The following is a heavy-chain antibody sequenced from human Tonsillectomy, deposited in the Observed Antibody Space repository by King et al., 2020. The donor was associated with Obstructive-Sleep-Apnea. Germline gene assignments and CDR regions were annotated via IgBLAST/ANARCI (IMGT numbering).Heavy chain of an antibody. CDR2: IRQDGSEK. CDR3: ARVGYDDVWGSYHSDY. Sequence: QLVQSGGGLVQPGGSLRLSCAASGFTFSSFWRNWVRQAPGKGLEWVANIRQDGSEKYYVDSVKGRFTISRDNSKNSLFLQMNSLRAEDTAVYYCARVGYDDVWGSYHSDYWGQGTLVTVSS. V-gene: IGHV3-7*03. CDR1: GFTFSSFW. D-gene: IGHD3-16*02. J-gene: IGHJ4*02.